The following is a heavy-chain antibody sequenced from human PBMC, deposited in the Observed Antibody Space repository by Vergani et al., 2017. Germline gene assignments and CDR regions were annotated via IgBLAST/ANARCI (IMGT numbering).Heavy chain of an antibody. Sequence: EVQLVESGGGVVRPGGSLRLSCAASGFTFDDYGMSWVRQAPGKGLEWVSAISGSGGSTDYADSVKGRFTISRDNSKNTLYLQMNSLRAEDTAVYYCATGGHYYDNWGQGTMVTVSS. CDR3: ATGGHYYDN. CDR1: GFTFDDYG. CDR2: ISGSGGST. J-gene: IGHJ3*02. V-gene: IGHV3-23*04. D-gene: IGHD3-22*01.